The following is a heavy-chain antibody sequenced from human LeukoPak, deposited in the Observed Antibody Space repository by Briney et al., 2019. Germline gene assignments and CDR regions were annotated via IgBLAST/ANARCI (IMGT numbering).Heavy chain of an antibody. D-gene: IGHD3-22*01. CDR2: IYYSGST. V-gene: IGHV4-61*01. J-gene: IGHJ3*02. CDR3: AREGDYYDSRPDAFDI. CDR1: GGCVSSGSDY. Sequence: PSETLSLTCTVSGGCVSSGSDYWSWIRQPPGKGLEWIGYIYYSGSTNYNPSLKSRVTISVDTSKNQFSLKLSSVTAADTAVYYCAREGDYYDSRPDAFDIWGQGTMVTVSS.